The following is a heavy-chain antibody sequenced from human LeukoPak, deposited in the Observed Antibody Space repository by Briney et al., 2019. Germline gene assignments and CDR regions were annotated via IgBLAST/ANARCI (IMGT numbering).Heavy chain of an antibody. D-gene: IGHD3-3*01. V-gene: IGHV3-11*01. Sequence: NTGGSLRLSCAASGFTFSDYYMSWIRQAPGKGLEWVSYISSSGSTIYYAASVKGRFTISRDNAKNSLYLQMNSLRAEDTAVYYCARPGNLWSGQTFDYWGQGTLVTVSS. CDR3: ARPGNLWSGQTFDY. J-gene: IGHJ4*02. CDR2: ISSSGSTI. CDR1: GFTFSDYY.